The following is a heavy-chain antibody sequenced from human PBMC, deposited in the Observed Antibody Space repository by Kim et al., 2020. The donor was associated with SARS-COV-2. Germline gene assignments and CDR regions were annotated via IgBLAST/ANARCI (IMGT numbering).Heavy chain of an antibody. D-gene: IGHD2-15*01. Sequence: KHNPSHKDRVTISVDPSKNHFSLKLSSVTAADTAVYYCARSTVVTHYFDYWGQGTLVTVSS. J-gene: IGHJ4*02. V-gene: IGHV4-34*01. CDR3: ARSTVVTHYFDY.